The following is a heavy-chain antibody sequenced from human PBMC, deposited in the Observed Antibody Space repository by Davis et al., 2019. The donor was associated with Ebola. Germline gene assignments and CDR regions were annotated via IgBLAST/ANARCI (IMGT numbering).Heavy chain of an antibody. V-gene: IGHV3-23*01. J-gene: IGHJ4*02. CDR2: ISGSGGST. D-gene: IGHD6-13*01. Sequence: GESLKISCAASGFTFTNYAMNWVRQAPGKGLEWVSAISGSGGSTYYADSVKGRFTISRDNSKNTLYLQINSLRVEDTAVYYCAARSGIAAGWGQGTLVTVSS. CDR3: AARSGIAAG. CDR1: GFTFTNYA.